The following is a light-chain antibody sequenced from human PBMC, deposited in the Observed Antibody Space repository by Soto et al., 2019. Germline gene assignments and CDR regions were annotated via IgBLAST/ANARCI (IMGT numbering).Light chain of an antibody. J-gene: IGKJ4*01. CDR2: GAT. V-gene: IGKV1-39*01. Sequence: DIQMTQSPSSLSASVGDRVTITCRANQTVISYLNWYQQTPGKAPNLLVYGATTLQSGVPSRFSGSGSGTEFTLTINSLQPEDFATYYCQQSYSTPRTFGGGTKVDIK. CDR3: QQSYSTPRT. CDR1: QTVISY.